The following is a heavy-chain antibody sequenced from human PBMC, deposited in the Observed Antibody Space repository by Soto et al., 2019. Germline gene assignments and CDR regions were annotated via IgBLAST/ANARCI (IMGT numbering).Heavy chain of an antibody. Sequence: QVQLVQSGAAVKKPGSSVKVSCKASGGTFSSYTISWVRQAPGQGLEWMGRIIPILGIANYAQKFQGRVTITAAKSTSPXXVELSSLRAEDTDVYYWARDGGYCSSTRCYLPLDLWGQGTPVTVSS. CDR2: IIPILGIA. CDR3: ARDGGYCSSTRCYLPLDL. CDR1: GGTFSSYT. D-gene: IGHD2-2*01. V-gene: IGHV1-69*08. J-gene: IGHJ4*02.